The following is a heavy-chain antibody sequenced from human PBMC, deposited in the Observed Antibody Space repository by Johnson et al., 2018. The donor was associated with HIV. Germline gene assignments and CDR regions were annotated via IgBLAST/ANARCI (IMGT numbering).Heavy chain of an antibody. CDR2: ISYDGSNQ. Sequence: QVQLVESGGGLVKPGGSLRLSCVASGFMFSDYYMGWVRQAPGKGLEWVAVISYDGSNQYYADSVKGRFTISRDNSKNTLYLQMNSLKTEDTAVYYCTTDWRWLRLSRNAFDIWGQGTMVTVSS. CDR1: GFMFSDYY. V-gene: IGHV3-30-3*01. J-gene: IGHJ3*02. D-gene: IGHD5-12*01. CDR3: TTDWRWLRLSRNAFDI.